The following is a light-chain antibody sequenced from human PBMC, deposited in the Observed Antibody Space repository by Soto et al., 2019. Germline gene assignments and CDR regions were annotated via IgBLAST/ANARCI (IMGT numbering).Light chain of an antibody. CDR3: QQYYGTSWT. Sequence: DIVMTQSPDSLAVSLGERATINCKSSQSVLFSSDNKNYLAWYQQKPGQPPKLLIYWASTREAGVPDRFSGSGSGTDFTLTISSLQADDVAVYDCQQYYGTSWTFGQGTKVEIK. CDR2: WAS. V-gene: IGKV4-1*01. J-gene: IGKJ1*01. CDR1: QSVLFSSDNKNY.